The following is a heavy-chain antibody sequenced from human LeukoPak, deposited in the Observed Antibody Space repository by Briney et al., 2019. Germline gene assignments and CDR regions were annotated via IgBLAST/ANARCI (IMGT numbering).Heavy chain of an antibody. D-gene: IGHD2-2*01. V-gene: IGHV3-30*18. J-gene: IGHJ6*02. CDR1: GFTFSSYG. CDR3: AKDDDCSSTRCYFYYYGMDV. Sequence: GRSLRLSCAASGFTFSSYGMHWVRQAPGKGLEWVAVISYDGSNKYYADSVKGRFTISRDNSKNTLYLQMNSLRAEDTAVYYCAKDDDCSSTRCYFYYYGMDVWGQGTTVTVSS. CDR2: ISYDGSNK.